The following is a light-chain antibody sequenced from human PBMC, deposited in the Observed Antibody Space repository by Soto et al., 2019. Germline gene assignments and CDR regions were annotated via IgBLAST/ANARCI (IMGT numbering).Light chain of an antibody. J-gene: IGKJ1*01. CDR1: QTINSW. CDR3: QQDDSYASGP. CDR2: DAS. Sequence: DIQMTQSPSTLSASVGDRVTITCRASQTINSWLAWYQQKPGKAPKVLIFDASSLKTGVPSRFSGSGSGTEFTLTSSILEHGVIGTHPFQQDDSYASGPLGQGTKVDIK. V-gene: IGKV1-5*01.